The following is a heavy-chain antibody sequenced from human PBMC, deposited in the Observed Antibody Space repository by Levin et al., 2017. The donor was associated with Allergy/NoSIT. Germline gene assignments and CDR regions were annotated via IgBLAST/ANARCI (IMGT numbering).Heavy chain of an antibody. CDR2: INHSGST. CDR3: ARGGARGIAAAGNRGIDY. CDR1: GGSFRGSY. D-gene: IGHD6-13*01. V-gene: IGHV4-34*01. Sequence: SQTLSLPCAVYGGSFRGSYWSWIRQPPGKGLEWIGEINHSGSTNYNPSLKSRVTISVDTSKNQFSLKLSSVTAADTAVYYCARGGARGIAAAGNRGIDYWGQGTLVTVSS. J-gene: IGHJ4*02.